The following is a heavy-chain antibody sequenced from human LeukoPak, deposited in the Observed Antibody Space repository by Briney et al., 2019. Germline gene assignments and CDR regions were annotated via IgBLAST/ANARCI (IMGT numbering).Heavy chain of an antibody. Sequence: SGGSLTLSCAASGFPFGSNWMGWVRQAPGKGLEWVANIKEDGSQKNYGDSVRGRFTISRDNAKNSLYLQMNSLRAEDTPVYYCVRDRSWRDSIGYWYDVFDIWGQGTMVTVSS. V-gene: IGHV3-7*01. CDR2: IKEDGSQK. CDR3: VRDRSWRDSIGYWYDVFDI. CDR1: GFPFGSNW. J-gene: IGHJ3*02. D-gene: IGHD3-22*01.